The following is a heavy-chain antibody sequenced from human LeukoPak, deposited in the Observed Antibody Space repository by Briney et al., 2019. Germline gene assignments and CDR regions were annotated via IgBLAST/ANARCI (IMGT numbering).Heavy chain of an antibody. CDR3: ARWNSYGPYYFDY. CDR1: GFTFSSYW. Sequence: GGSLRLSCAASGFTFSSYWMHWVRQAPGKGLVWVSRINSDGTSTSYADSVKGRFTISRDNAKNTLYLQMSSLRAEDTAVYYCARWNSYGPYYFDYWGQGTLVTVSS. J-gene: IGHJ4*02. D-gene: IGHD5-18*01. CDR2: INSDGTST. V-gene: IGHV3-74*01.